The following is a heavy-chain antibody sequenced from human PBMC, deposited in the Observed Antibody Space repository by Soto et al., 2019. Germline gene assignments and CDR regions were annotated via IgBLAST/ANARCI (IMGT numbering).Heavy chain of an antibody. J-gene: IGHJ6*03. Sequence: PSETLSLTFAVYGGSFSGYYWSWIRQPPGKGLEWIGEINHSGSTNYNPSLKSRVTISVDTSKNQFSLKLSSVTAADTAVYYCARGYSSSWSYYMDVWGKGTTVTVSS. CDR2: INHSGST. CDR1: GGSFSGYY. D-gene: IGHD6-13*01. CDR3: ARGYSSSWSYYMDV. V-gene: IGHV4-34*01.